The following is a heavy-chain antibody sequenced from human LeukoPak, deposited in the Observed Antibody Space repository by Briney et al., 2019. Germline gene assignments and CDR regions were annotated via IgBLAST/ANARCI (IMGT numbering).Heavy chain of an antibody. V-gene: IGHV3-53*05. D-gene: IGHD5-18*01. J-gene: IGHJ5*02. CDR1: GFTVSDYY. CDR2: IYRGGST. CDR3: ARGPVQLWMYNWFDP. Sequence: GGSLRLSCSASGFTVSDYYMTWVRQAPGKGLEWVSLIYRGGSTYYADSVQGRFTISRDNSKNTLYLQMSSLRSEDTAVYYCARGPVQLWMYNWFDPWGQGTLVTVSS.